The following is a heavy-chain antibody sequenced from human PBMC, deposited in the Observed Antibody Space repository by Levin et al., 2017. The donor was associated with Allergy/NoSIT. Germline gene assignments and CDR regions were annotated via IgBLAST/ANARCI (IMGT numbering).Heavy chain of an antibody. CDR1: GFSLSTSGMC. J-gene: IGHJ6*02. D-gene: IGHD5-18*01. Sequence: QTLSLTCTFSGFSLSTSGMCVSWIRQPPGKALEWLARIDWDDDKYYSTSLKTRLTISKDTSKNQSVLTMTNMDPVDTATYYCARIPHLGYNYGYYYGMDVWGQGSTVTVSS. V-gene: IGHV2-70*11. CDR2: IDWDDDK. CDR3: ARIPHLGYNYGYYYGMDV.